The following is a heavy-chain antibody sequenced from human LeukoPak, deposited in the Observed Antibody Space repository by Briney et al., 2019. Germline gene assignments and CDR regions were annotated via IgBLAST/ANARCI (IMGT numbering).Heavy chain of an antibody. CDR3: AKAPVTSCRGAYCYPFDS. D-gene: IGHD2-21*01. J-gene: IGHJ4*02. Sequence: GGPLRLSCAASGFTVSSNYMSWVRQAPGKGLEWVSVIYSGGSTYYADSVKGRFTISRDNSKNTLYLQMNSLRAEDAAVYFCAKAPVTSCRGAYCYPFDSWGQGTLVTVSS. V-gene: IGHV3-53*01. CDR2: IYSGGST. CDR1: GFTVSSNY.